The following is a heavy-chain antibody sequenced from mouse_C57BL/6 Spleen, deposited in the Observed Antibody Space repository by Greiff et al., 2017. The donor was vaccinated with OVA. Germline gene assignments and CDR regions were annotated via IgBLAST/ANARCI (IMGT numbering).Heavy chain of an antibody. J-gene: IGHJ4*01. CDR1: GYTFTSYW. Sequence: VQLQQPGAELVKPGASVKLSCKASGYTFTSYWMQWVKQRPGQGLEWIGEIDPSDSYTNYNQKFKGKATLTVDTSSSTAYTQLSSLTSEDSAVYDCARWLPPFPYAMDYWGQGTSVTVSS. CDR2: IDPSDSYT. V-gene: IGHV1-50*01. CDR3: ARWLPPFPYAMDY. D-gene: IGHD2-2*01.